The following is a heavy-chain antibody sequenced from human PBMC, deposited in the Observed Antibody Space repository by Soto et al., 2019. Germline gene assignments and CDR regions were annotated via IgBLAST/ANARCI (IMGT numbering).Heavy chain of an antibody. CDR2: IDYRGNT. CDR3: ARAHAPTLPFDY. D-gene: IGHD2-15*01. CDR1: GGSFSGLS. J-gene: IGHJ4*02. V-gene: IGHV4-34*01. Sequence: SETLSLTCAVYGGSFSGLSWNWIRQSPGKKLEWIGEIDYRGNTKYNPSLKSRVTISVDTSKNQFSLSLTSLTAADTAVYFCARAHAPTLPFDYWGQGTLVTVS.